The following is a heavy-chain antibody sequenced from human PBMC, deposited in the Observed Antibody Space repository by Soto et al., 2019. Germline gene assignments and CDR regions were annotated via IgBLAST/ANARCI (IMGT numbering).Heavy chain of an antibody. Sequence: GGSLRLSCAASGFPFSSYVMSWVRQAPGKGLEWVSGINGGGSNTFYADYVKGRFTISRDNSKNTLLLQMNSLGAEDTAVYYCARDRYSYDSRAYQGVDWYFDLWGRGTLVTVSS. CDR2: INGGGSNT. CDR1: GFPFSSYV. V-gene: IGHV3-23*01. D-gene: IGHD3-22*01. CDR3: ARDRYSYDSRAYQGVDWYFDL. J-gene: IGHJ2*01.